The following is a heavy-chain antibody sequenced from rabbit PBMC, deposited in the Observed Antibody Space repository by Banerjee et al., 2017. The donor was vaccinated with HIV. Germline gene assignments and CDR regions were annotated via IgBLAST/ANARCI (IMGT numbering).Heavy chain of an antibody. CDR1: GFSFSNTNY. Sequence: QEQLVESGGGLVQPEGSLTLTCTASGFSFSNTNYMCWVRQAPGKGLEWIGCIWTGYSGTAYYASWAKGRFTISKISSTAVTLQMTSLTAADTATYFCVRETETYAGGAGYGYYFDLWGPGTLVTVS. J-gene: IGHJ4*01. V-gene: IGHV1S45*01. CDR3: VRETETYAGGAGYGYYFDL. D-gene: IGHD6-1*01. CDR2: IWTGYSGTA.